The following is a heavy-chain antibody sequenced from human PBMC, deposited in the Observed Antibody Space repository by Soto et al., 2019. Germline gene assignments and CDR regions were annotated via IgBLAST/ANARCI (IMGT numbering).Heavy chain of an antibody. CDR2: IIPVYGPA. CDR1: GGTFSSYA. V-gene: IGHV1-69*01. CDR3: ARVTTMVRGVIDSWFDP. Sequence: QVPLVQSGAEVKKPGSSVTVSCKASGGTFSSYAIHWVRQAPGQGLEWMVGIIPVYGPATYAQRFQGRVTITADESTTTVYMELTSLTSQDRAVYYCARVTTMVRGVIDSWFDPWGHGTLVTVSS. J-gene: IGHJ5*02. D-gene: IGHD3-10*01.